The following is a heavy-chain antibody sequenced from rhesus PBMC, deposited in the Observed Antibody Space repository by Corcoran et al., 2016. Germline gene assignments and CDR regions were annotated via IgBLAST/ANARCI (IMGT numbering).Heavy chain of an antibody. CDR3: ARVNIAAALNFDY. D-gene: IGHD6-43*01. Sequence: QVQLQESGPGLVKPSETLSLTCAVSGGSISSGYYYWSWIRQPPGKGLEWIGYITYSGSTSYNPSLKSRVTILKDTSKNQFSLKLSSVTAADTAVYYCARVNIAAALNFDYWGQGVQVTVSS. J-gene: IGHJ4*01. V-gene: IGHV4-122*02. CDR1: GGSISSGYYY. CDR2: ITYSGST.